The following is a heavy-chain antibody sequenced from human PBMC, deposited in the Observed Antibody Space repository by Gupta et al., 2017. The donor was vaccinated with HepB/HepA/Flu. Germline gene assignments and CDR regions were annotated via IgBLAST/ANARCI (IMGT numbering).Heavy chain of an antibody. CDR1: GFTFDDYA. D-gene: IGHD5-18*01. Sequence: EVQLVESGGGLVQHGRSLRLSCAASGFTFDDYAMHWVRQAPGKGLEWVSGINWISGTIGYADSGKGRFTISRDNAKNALYLQMNSLRAEDTALDYCAKDGRRQLWFHGLDYWGQGTPVTVSS. V-gene: IGHV3-9*01. CDR2: INWISGTI. J-gene: IGHJ4*02. CDR3: AKDGRRQLWFHGLDY.